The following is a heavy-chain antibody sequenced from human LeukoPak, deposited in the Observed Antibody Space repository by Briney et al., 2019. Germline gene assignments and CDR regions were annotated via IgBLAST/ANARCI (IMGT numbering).Heavy chain of an antibody. CDR3: ARLIAAAGTFDY. Sequence: GRSLRLSCAASGFTFSSYAMHWVRQAPGKGLEWVAIISYDGSNKYYADSVKGRFTISRDNSKNTLYLQMNSLRAEDTAVYYCARLIAAAGTFDYWGQGTLVTVSS. J-gene: IGHJ4*02. CDR1: GFTFSSYA. CDR2: ISYDGSNK. V-gene: IGHV3-30*04. D-gene: IGHD6-13*01.